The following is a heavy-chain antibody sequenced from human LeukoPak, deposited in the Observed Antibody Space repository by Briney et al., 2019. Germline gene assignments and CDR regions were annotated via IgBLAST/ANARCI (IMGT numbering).Heavy chain of an antibody. CDR1: GDSVSSASYY. V-gene: IGHV4-61*01. Sequence: PSETLSLTCTVSGDSVSSASYYWSWIRQPPGKGLEWIGYIYYSGSTKYNPSLKSRVTISVDTSKNQFSLKLSSVTAADTAVYYCARTQYCSGTSCYFGYFDYWGQGTLVTASS. CDR2: IYYSGST. D-gene: IGHD2-2*01. J-gene: IGHJ4*02. CDR3: ARTQYCSGTSCYFGYFDY.